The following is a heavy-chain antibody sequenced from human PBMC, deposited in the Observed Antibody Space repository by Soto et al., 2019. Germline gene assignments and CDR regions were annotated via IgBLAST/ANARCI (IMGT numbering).Heavy chain of an antibody. D-gene: IGHD1-26*01. CDR1: GFTFSNYP. CDR2: ISGNGGST. J-gene: IGHJ4*02. Sequence: EVQLVXSGGGLVQPXXSLXLSCSASGFTFSNYPMHWVRQGPGKGLEFVSVISGNGGSTYYADSVKGRFTXXXXXSKXXXXXXXXXXXXXXXXVXYXVKXPLKXGGXXYDYWGQGALVIVSS. V-gene: IGHV3-64D*06. CDR3: VKXPLKXGGXXYDY.